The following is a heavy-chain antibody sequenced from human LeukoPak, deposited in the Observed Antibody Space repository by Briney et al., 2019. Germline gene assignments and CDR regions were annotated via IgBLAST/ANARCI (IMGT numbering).Heavy chain of an antibody. CDR3: TTNPRATSPRNYYYYGMDV. J-gene: IGHJ6*02. CDR2: IKSKTGGGTT. CDR1: GFTFSNAW. V-gene: IGHV3-15*01. D-gene: IGHD1-26*01. Sequence: GGSLRLSCAASGFTFSNAWMSWVRQAPGKGLEWVGRIKSKTGGGTTDYAAPVKGRFTISRDDSKNTLYLQMNSLKTEDTAVYYCTTNPRATSPRNYYYYGMDVWGQGTTVTVSS.